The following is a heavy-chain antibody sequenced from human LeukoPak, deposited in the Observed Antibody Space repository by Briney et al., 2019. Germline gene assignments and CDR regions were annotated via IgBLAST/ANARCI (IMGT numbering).Heavy chain of an antibody. J-gene: IGHJ4*02. CDR3: AKDPGTVTTYFGYYFDY. V-gene: IGHV3-23*01. D-gene: IGHD4-17*01. Sequence: GGSLRLSCAASGFSFSRYEMNWVRQAPGKGLEWVSAISVTGGNTYYADSVKGRFTISRDNSKYTVYLQMNSLRAEDTAVYYCAKDPGTVTTYFGYYFDYWGQGTLVTVSA. CDR2: ISVTGGNT. CDR1: GFSFSRYE.